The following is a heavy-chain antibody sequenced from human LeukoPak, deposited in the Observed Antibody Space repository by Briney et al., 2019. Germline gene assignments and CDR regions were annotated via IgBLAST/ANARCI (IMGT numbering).Heavy chain of an antibody. CDR1: GFTFSSYA. CDR3: AREGYSSSGFDY. J-gene: IGHJ4*02. CDR2: IKQDGSEK. Sequence: GGSLRLSCAASGFTFSSYAMNWVRQAPGKGLEWVANIKQDGSEKYYVDSVKGRFTISRDNAKNSLYLQMNSLRAEDTAVYYCAREGYSSSGFDYWGQGTLVTVSS. V-gene: IGHV3-7*01. D-gene: IGHD6-6*01.